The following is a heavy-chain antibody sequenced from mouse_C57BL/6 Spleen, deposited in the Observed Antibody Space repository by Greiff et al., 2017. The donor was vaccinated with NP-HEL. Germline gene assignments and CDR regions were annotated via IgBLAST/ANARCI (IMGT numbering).Heavy chain of an antibody. D-gene: IGHD2-3*01. CDR3: ARRDDGYYGYFDY. V-gene: IGHV5-12*01. CDR2: ISNGGGST. J-gene: IGHJ2*01. CDR1: GFTFSDYY. Sequence: EVKLMESGGGLVQPGGSLKLSCAASGFTFSDYYMYWVRQTPEKRLEWVAYISNGGGSTYYPDTVKGRFTISRDNAKNTLYLQMSRLKSEDTAMYYCARRDDGYYGYFDYWGQGTTLTVSS.